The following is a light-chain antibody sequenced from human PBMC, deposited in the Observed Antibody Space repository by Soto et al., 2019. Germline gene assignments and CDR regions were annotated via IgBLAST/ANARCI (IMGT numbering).Light chain of an antibody. CDR2: DVS. V-gene: IGLV2-14*03. Sequence: QSALTQPASVSGSPGQSITISCTGTSSDIGGYKYVSWYQQHPGKAPKLMIYDVSYRPSGISNRFSGSKSGNTASLTISGLQAEDEADYYCTSYPSSSSYVFGPGTELTVL. CDR3: TSYPSSSSYV. CDR1: SSDIGGYKY. J-gene: IGLJ1*01.